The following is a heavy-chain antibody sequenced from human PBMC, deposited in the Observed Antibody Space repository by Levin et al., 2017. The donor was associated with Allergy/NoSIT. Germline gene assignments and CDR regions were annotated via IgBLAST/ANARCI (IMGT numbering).Heavy chain of an antibody. Sequence: GGSLRLSCEASGFTFRNYAMSWVRQAAGKGLEWVSAINGGGDDTYYADSVKGRFTISRDNSKSTVFLQMNSLRVEDTAVYFCPKGSASGRPYYFDYWGQGVLVTVSS. CDR2: INGGGDDT. V-gene: IGHV3-23*01. CDR1: GFTFRNYA. D-gene: IGHD6-6*01. CDR3: PKGSASGRPYYFDY. J-gene: IGHJ4*02.